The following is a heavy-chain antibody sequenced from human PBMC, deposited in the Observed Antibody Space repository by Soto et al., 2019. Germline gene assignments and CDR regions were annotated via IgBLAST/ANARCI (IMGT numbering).Heavy chain of an antibody. CDR3: ARDRSNYYYFDY. CDR2: IGYDGSNK. CDR1: GFTFSSYG. D-gene: IGHD4-4*01. J-gene: IGHJ4*02. Sequence: QVQLVESGGGVVQPGRSLRLSCAASGFTFSSYGMHWVRQAPGKGLEWVAVIGYDGSNKYYADSVKGRFTISRDNSKNTLYLQMNSLRAEDTAVYYCARDRSNYYYFDYWGQGTLVTVSS. V-gene: IGHV3-33*01.